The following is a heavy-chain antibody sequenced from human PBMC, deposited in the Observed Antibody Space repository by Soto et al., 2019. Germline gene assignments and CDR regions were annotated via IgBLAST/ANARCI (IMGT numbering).Heavy chain of an antibody. CDR1: GLAFSTHW. V-gene: IGHV3-7*04. Sequence: GGSLRLSCAASGLAFSTHWMTWVRQAPGKGLEWVANIHGDGGKIYYVDSVKGRFTISRDNAKRSLYLQMNSLRAEDTAVYYCAKDQASGQGSFDSWGQGTLVTVSS. CDR2: IHGDGGKI. J-gene: IGHJ4*02. CDR3: AKDQASGQGSFDS.